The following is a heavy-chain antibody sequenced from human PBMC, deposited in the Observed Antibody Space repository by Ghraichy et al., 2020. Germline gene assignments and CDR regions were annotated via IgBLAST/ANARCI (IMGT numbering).Heavy chain of an antibody. J-gene: IGHJ4*02. CDR3: AKNKGYYDSSGYYYDVDY. CDR2: ISGSGGST. D-gene: IGHD3-22*01. Sequence: GGSLRLSCAASGFTFSSYAMSWVRQAPGKGLEWVSAISGSGGSTYYADSVKGRFTISRDNSKNTLYLQMNSLRAEDTAVYYCAKNKGYYDSSGYYYDVDYWGQGTLVTVSS. V-gene: IGHV3-23*01. CDR1: GFTFSSYA.